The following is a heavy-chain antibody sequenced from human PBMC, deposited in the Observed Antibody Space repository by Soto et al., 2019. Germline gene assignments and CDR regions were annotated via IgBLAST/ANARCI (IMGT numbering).Heavy chain of an antibody. J-gene: IGHJ4*02. Sequence: ASVKVSCKVSGYTLTELSMHWVRQAPGKGLEWMGGFDPEDGETIYAQKFQGRVTMTEDTSTDTAYMELSSLRSEDTAVYYCETSHYDILTGYYNYYFDYWGQGTLVTVSS. CDR3: ETSHYDILTGYYNYYFDY. V-gene: IGHV1-24*01. CDR1: GYTLTELS. CDR2: FDPEDGET. D-gene: IGHD3-9*01.